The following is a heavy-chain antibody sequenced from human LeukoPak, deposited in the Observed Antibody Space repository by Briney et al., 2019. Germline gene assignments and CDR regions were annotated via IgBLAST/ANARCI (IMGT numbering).Heavy chain of an antibody. V-gene: IGHV5-51*01. Sequence: GESLKISCKGSGYSFTSYWIGWVRQMPGKGLEWMGIIYPGDSDTRYSPSFQGQVTTSADKSISTAYLQWSSLKASDTAMYYCARHPVARSSGWLGWYFDYWGQGTLVTVSS. CDR3: ARHPVARSSGWLGWYFDY. CDR1: GYSFTSYW. J-gene: IGHJ4*02. D-gene: IGHD6-19*01. CDR2: IYPGDSDT.